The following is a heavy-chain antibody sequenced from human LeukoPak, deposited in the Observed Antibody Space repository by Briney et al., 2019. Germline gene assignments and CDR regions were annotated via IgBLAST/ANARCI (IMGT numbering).Heavy chain of an antibody. D-gene: IGHD2-2*01. V-gene: IGHV3-23*01. CDR1: GFTFSTYG. CDR3: AAGYCSSTSCSRQRQNYYGSGKRLYYYYYMDV. J-gene: IGHJ6*03. CDR2: ISGSGGST. Sequence: PEGSLRLSCAASGFTFSTYGMSWVRQAPGKGLEWVSAISGSGGSTYYADSVKGRFTISRDNSKNTLYLQMNSLRSDDTAVYYCAAGYCSSTSCSRQRQNYYGSGKRLYYYYYMDVWGKGTTVTVSS.